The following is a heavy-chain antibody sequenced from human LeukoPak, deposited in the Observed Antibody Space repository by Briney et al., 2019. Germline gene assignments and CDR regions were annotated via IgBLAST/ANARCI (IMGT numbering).Heavy chain of an antibody. CDR3: ARVNPNWGGYDSYYFDY. J-gene: IGHJ4*02. Sequence: GASVKVSCKASGGTFSSYAISWVRQAPGQGLEWMGWISAYNGNTNYAQKLQGRVTMTTDTSTSTAYMELRSLRSDDTAVYYCARVNPNWGGYDSYYFDYWGQGTLVTVSS. V-gene: IGHV1-18*01. CDR1: GGTFSSYA. D-gene: IGHD5-12*01. CDR2: ISAYNGNT.